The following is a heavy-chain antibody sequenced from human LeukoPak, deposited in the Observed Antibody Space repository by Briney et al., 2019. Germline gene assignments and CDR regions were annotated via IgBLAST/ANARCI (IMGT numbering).Heavy chain of an antibody. J-gene: IGHJ4*02. CDR1: GFTFRNYW. V-gene: IGHV3-7*03. Sequence: GGSLRLSCAASGFTFRNYWMSWVRQVPGKGLEWVVNINEGGNEKNYVDSVKGRFTASRDNAQNSLYLQMNSLRVEDTAVYYCAKSYGSGSYYPVDYWGQGTLVTVSS. D-gene: IGHD3-10*01. CDR2: INEGGNEK. CDR3: AKSYGSGSYYPVDY.